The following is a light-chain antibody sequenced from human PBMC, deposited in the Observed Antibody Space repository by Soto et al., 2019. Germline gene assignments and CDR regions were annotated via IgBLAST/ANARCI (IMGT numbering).Light chain of an antibody. Sequence: EIVLTQSPATLSLSPGERATLSCRASQSVSSYLAWYQQKPGQAPRLLIYDASNRATGIPARFSGSGSGTDFTLTISILEPEDFAVYYCQPRSNWPPTFGQGTKLEIK. CDR1: QSVSSY. CDR2: DAS. CDR3: QPRSNWPPT. V-gene: IGKV3-11*01. J-gene: IGKJ2*01.